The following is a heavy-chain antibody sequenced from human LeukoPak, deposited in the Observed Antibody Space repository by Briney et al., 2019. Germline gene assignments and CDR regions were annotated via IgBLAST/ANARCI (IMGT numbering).Heavy chain of an antibody. D-gene: IGHD1-1*01. J-gene: IGHJ4*02. CDR2: IYYSGST. CDR1: GGSISSGSYY. CDR3: ARATPPPTYFDY. Sequence: SETLSLTCTVSGGSISSGSYYWGWIRQPPGKGLEWIGSIYYSGSTYYNPSLKSRVTISVDTSKSQFSLKLSSVTAADTAVYYCARATPPPTYFDYWGQGTLVTVSS. V-gene: IGHV4-39*07.